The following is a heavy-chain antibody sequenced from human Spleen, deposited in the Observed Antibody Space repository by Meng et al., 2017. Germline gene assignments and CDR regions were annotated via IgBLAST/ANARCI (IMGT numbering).Heavy chain of an antibody. J-gene: IGHJ5*02. V-gene: IGHV4-4*02. D-gene: IGHD2-21*01. CDR2: ISQGSGRT. CDR1: GDSISSRDW. CDR3: VRNEGYSFGA. Sequence: QWQVQESGPGLVRPSGTLSLTCAVSGDSISSRDWWSWVRQPPGKGLEWIGEISQGSGRTNYNPSLKSRVTISLDKSKNQFSLNVNSVTAADTAVYYCVRNEGYSFGAWGQGTLVTASS.